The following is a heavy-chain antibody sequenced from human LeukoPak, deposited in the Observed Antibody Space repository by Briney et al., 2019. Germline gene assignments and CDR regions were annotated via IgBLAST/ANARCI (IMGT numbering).Heavy chain of an antibody. Sequence: GSLRLSCAASGFTFSSYAMHWVRQAPGKGLEWVAVISYDGSNKYYADSVKGRFTISRHNSKNTLYLQMNSLRADDTAVYYCAKGRIAVIRTAFDIWGQGTMVTVSS. J-gene: IGHJ3*02. CDR2: ISYDGSNK. V-gene: IGHV3-30-3*01. CDR1: GFTFSSYA. CDR3: AKGRIAVIRTAFDI. D-gene: IGHD3-22*01.